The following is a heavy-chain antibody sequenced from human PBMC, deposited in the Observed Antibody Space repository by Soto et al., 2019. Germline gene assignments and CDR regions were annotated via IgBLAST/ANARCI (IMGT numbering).Heavy chain of an antibody. CDR1: GGSISSGDYY. Sequence: SETLSLTCTVSGGSISSGDYYWSWIRQPPGKGLEWIGYIYYSGSTYYNPSLKSRVTISVDTSKNQFSLKLSSVTAADTAVYYCARVVVAATQFDYWGQGTLVTVSS. CDR3: ARVVVAATQFDY. D-gene: IGHD2-15*01. J-gene: IGHJ4*02. CDR2: IYYSGST. V-gene: IGHV4-30-4*01.